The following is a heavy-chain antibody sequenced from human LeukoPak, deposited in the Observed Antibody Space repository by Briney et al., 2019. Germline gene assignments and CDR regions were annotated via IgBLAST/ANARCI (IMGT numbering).Heavy chain of an antibody. CDR2: IRNKASNYAT. D-gene: IGHD3-22*01. Sequence: AGSLRPSCATSGFTFSDSAIHWVRQASGKGLEWVGRIRNKASNYATAYAASVKGRVTISRDDSKKTAFLQMNNLKIEDTAVYYCIRYCYDTSGYSVDYCGQGTLATVSS. J-gene: IGHJ4*02. CDR3: IRYCYDTSGYSVDY. V-gene: IGHV3-73*01. CDR1: GFTFSDSA.